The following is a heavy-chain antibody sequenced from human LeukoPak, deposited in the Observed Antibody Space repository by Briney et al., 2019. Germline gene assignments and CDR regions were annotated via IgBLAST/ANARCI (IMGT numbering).Heavy chain of an antibody. V-gene: IGHV3-21*01. D-gene: IGHD6-6*01. CDR3: ARSIAARELNWFDP. CDR1: GFTFNSYS. J-gene: IGHJ5*02. Sequence: PGGSLRLSCAASGFTFNSYSMNWVRQAPGKGLEWVSSISSSSSYIYYADSVKGRFTISRDNAKNSLYLQMNSLRAEDTAVYYCARSIAARELNWFDPWGQGTLVTVSS. CDR2: ISSSSSYI.